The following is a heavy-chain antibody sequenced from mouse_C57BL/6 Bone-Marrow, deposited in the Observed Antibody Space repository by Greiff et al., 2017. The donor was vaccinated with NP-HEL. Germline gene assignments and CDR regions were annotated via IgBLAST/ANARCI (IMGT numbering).Heavy chain of an antibody. CDR1: GFSLTSYG. CDR3: ARRGYYAMDY. V-gene: IGHV2-2*01. CDR2: IWRGGST. Sequence: VQLQQSGPGLVQPSQSLSITCTVSGFSLTSYGVHWVRQSPGKGLEWLGVIWRGGSTDYNAAFISRLSISKDYSKSQVFFKMNSLQADDTAIYYCARRGYYAMDYWGQGTSVTVSS. J-gene: IGHJ4*01.